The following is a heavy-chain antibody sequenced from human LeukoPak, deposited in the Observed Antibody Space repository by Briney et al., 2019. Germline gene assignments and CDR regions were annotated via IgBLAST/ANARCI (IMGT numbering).Heavy chain of an antibody. D-gene: IGHD3-10*01. V-gene: IGHV3-23*01. Sequence: PGGSLRLSCAASGFTFSSYAMSWVRQAPGKGLEWVSAISGSGGSTYYADSVKGRFTISRDNSKNTLYLHMNSLRAEDTAVYYCAKDHYYGSGSYYNYWGQGTLVTVSS. CDR1: GFTFSSYA. CDR2: ISGSGGST. J-gene: IGHJ4*02. CDR3: AKDHYYGSGSYYNY.